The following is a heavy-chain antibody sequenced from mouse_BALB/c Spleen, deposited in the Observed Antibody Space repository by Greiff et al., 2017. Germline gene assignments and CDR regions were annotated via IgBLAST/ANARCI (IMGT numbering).Heavy chain of an antibody. CDR3: ARGGGNYVAWFAY. D-gene: IGHD2-1*01. Sequence: EVHLVESGGGLVKPGGSLKLSCAASGFTFSDYYMYWVRQTPEKRLEWVATISDGGSYTYYPDSVKGRFTISRDNAKNNLYLQMSSLKSEDTAMYYCARGGGNYVAWFAYWGQGTLVTVSA. V-gene: IGHV5-4*02. CDR2: ISDGGSYT. CDR1: GFTFSDYY. J-gene: IGHJ3*01.